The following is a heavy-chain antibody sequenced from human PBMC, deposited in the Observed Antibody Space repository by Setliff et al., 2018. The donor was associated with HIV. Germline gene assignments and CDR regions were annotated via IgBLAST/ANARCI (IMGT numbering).Heavy chain of an antibody. J-gene: IGHJ4*02. CDR3: ARSDISGTGYFDS. D-gene: IGHD1-20*01. V-gene: IGHV1-18*01. Sequence: ASVKVSCKASGYTFTRYGISWVRQAPGQGLEWMGWISANNGNTKYAQRLRGRVSMTRDTSTTTVYMELYSLRSEDTAVYHCARSDISGTGYFDSWGQGTLVTVSS. CDR2: ISANNGNT. CDR1: GYTFTRYG.